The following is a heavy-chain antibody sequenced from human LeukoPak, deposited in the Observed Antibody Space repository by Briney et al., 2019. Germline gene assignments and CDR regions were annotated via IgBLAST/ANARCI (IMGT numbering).Heavy chain of an antibody. Sequence: SVKVSCKASGYTFTGYYMHWVRQAPGQGLEWMGWISAYNGNTNYAQKLQGRVTMTTDTSTSTAYMELRSLRSDDTAVYYCARASGKGDWFDPWGQGTPVTVSS. J-gene: IGHJ5*02. D-gene: IGHD4-23*01. CDR1: GYTFTGYY. CDR2: ISAYNGNT. CDR3: ARASGKGDWFDP. V-gene: IGHV1-18*04.